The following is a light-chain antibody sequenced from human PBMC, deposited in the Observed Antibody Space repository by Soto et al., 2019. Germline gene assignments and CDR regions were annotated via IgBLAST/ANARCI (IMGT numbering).Light chain of an antibody. CDR3: QQYSNWPRET. J-gene: IGKJ2*01. V-gene: IGKV3-15*01. CDR2: GAS. Sequence: EIVMTQSPATLSVSPGQRATLSCRASQSITNKHLAWYQQKPGQAPRLLIYGASSRATGVPPRFSGSGYGTEFTLTISSLQSEDFALYYCQQYSNWPRETFGQGTKLQIK. CDR1: QSITNK.